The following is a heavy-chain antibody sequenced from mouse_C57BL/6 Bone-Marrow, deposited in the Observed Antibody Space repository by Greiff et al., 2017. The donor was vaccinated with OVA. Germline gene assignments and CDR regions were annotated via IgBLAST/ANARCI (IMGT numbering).Heavy chain of an antibody. CDR1: GYSINSGDY. Sequence: EVQLQESGPGLVKPSQSLSLTCSVTGYSINSGDYWNWIRQFPGNKREWMGYISYDGSNNYNPSLQNRIPIPPYTSKNQFFLKLNSVTTEDTATYYCARGDYYGSSPWWYFDVWGTGTTVTVSS. CDR2: ISYDGSN. J-gene: IGHJ1*03. V-gene: IGHV3-6*01. CDR3: ARGDYYGSSPWWYFDV. D-gene: IGHD1-1*01.